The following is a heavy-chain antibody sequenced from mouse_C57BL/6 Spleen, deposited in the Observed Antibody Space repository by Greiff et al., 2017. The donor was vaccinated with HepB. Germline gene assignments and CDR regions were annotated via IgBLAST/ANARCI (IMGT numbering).Heavy chain of an antibody. CDR2: INPNNGGT. J-gene: IGHJ4*01. V-gene: IGHV1-26*01. D-gene: IGHD2-3*01. Sequence: EVQLQQSGPELVKPGASVKISCKASGYTFTDYYMNWVKQSHGKSLEWIGDINPNNGGTSYNQKFKGKATLTVDKSSSTAYMELRSLTSEDSAVYYCARKFYDGYAMDYWGQGTSVTVSS. CDR3: ARKFYDGYAMDY. CDR1: GYTFTDYY.